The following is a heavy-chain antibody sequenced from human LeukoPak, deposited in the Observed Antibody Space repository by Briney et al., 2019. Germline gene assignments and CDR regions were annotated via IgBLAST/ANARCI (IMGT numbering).Heavy chain of an antibody. V-gene: IGHV4-39*01. D-gene: IGHD2-21*02. Sequence: SETLSLTCTVSGGSISSSSYYWGWIRQPPGKGLEWIASIYHSGSTYYDPSLKSRVNISVDTSKNQFSLKKTSVTATDTAVYYCAGVVVTATLNWIDPWGQGTLVTVSS. CDR2: IYHSGST. CDR3: AGVVVTATLNWIDP. J-gene: IGHJ5*02. CDR1: GGSISSSSYY.